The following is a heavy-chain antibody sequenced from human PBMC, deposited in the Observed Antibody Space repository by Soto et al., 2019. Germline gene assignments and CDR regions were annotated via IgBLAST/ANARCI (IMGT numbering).Heavy chain of an antibody. CDR1: EFTFSSYA. CDR3: AKVPTGEMATVFQAFDI. V-gene: IGHV3-23*01. J-gene: IGHJ3*02. Sequence: PGGSLRLSCVASEFTFSSYAMSWVRQAPGKGLEWVSAISGSGGSTYYADSVKGRFAVSRDNSKSTLYLQMNSLRDEDTAVYYCAKVPTGEMATVFQAFDIWGQGTMVTVS. D-gene: IGHD4-4*01. CDR2: ISGSGGST.